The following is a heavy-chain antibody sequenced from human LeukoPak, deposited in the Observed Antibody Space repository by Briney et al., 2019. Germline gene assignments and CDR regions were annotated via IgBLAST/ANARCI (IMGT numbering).Heavy chain of an antibody. J-gene: IGHJ6*03. CDR1: GFTFSSYA. D-gene: IGHD3-3*01. CDR3: AKVGDFWSGYYYMDV. Sequence: GGSLRLSCAASGFTFSSYAMHWVRQAPGKGLEWVAVIWYDGSNKYYADSVKGRFTISRDNSKNTLDPQMNSLRAEDTAVYYCAKVGDFWSGYYYMDVWGKGTTVTVSS. CDR2: IWYDGSNK. V-gene: IGHV3-33*06.